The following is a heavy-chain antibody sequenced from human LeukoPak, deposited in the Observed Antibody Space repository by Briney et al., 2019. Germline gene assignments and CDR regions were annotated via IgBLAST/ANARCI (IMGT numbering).Heavy chain of an antibody. CDR3: ARVSYSSSDYFDY. Sequence: GGSLRHSCAASGFTFSDYYMSWIRQAPGKGLEWVSNIGSSGTPIYYADSVKGRFTTSRDNAKNSLSLQINSLRADDTAVYYCARVSYSSSDYFDYWGQGTLVTVAS. D-gene: IGHD6-6*01. CDR1: GFTFSDYY. CDR2: IGSSGTPI. J-gene: IGHJ4*02. V-gene: IGHV3-11*01.